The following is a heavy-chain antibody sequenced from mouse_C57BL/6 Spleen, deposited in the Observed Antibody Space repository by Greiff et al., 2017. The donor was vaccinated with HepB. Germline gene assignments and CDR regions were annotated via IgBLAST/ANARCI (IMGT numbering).Heavy chain of an antibody. Sequence: VQLVESGAELVKPGASVKISCKASGYAFSSYWMNWVKQRPGKGLEWIGQIYPGDGDTNYNGKFKGKATLTADKSSSTAYMQLSSLTSEDSAVYFCARTAQASGAMDYWGQGTSVTVSS. D-gene: IGHD3-2*02. V-gene: IGHV1-80*01. J-gene: IGHJ4*01. CDR3: ARTAQASGAMDY. CDR1: GYAFSSYW. CDR2: IYPGDGDT.